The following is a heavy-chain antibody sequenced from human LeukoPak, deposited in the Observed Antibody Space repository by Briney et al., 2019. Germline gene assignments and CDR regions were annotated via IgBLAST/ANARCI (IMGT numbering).Heavy chain of an antibody. D-gene: IGHD3-9*01. CDR1: GFTFNSYS. J-gene: IGHJ6*03. CDR3: VKDNNFYYDFLTGHYKDYHFYYMDV. CDR2: ISSSSSTK. V-gene: IGHV3-48*01. Sequence: PGGSLRLSCVASGFTFNSYSMNWVRQAPGKGLEWLSYISSSSSTKYYADSVKGRFTISRDNAKNSLYLQMNMLRREDTALYYCVKDNNFYYDFLTGHYKDYHFYYMDVWGKGTAVTISS.